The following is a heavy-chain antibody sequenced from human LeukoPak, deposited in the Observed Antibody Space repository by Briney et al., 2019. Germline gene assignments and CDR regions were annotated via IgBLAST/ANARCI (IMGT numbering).Heavy chain of an antibody. D-gene: IGHD1-26*01. CDR2: INPNSGGT. J-gene: IGHJ5*02. CDR3: ARDLLVNNWFDP. Sequence: ASVKVSCKASGYTFTGYYMHWVRQAPGQGLEWMGWINPNSGGTNYAQKLQGRVTMTTDTSTSTAYMELRSLRSDDTAVYYCARDLLVNNWFDPWGQGTLVTVSS. CDR1: GYTFTGYY. V-gene: IGHV1-2*02.